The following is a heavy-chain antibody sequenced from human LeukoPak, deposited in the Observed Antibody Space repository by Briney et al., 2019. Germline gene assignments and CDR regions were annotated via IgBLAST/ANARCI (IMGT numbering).Heavy chain of an antibody. CDR2: ISYDGRQT. CDR1: GFTFSSYG. CDR3: AKDFNTVTTLDS. V-gene: IGHV3-30*18. Sequence: GRSLRLSCAASGFTFSSYGMHWGRQAPGKGLEWVAVISYDGRQTYYADSVKGRFTISRDNSKSTVYLQMNSLTTDDTAVYSCAKDFNTVTTLDSWGQGTLVTVSS. D-gene: IGHD4-17*01. J-gene: IGHJ4*02.